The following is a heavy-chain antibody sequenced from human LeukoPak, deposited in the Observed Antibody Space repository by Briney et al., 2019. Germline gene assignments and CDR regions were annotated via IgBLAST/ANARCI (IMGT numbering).Heavy chain of an antibody. CDR3: ARVGVAAAGTYYFGY. Sequence: SVKVSCKASGGTFSSYAISWVRQAPGQGLEWMGGIIPIFGTANYAQKFQGRVTITADESTSTAYMELSSLRSEDTAVYYCARVGVAAAGTYYFGYWGQGTLVTVSS. CDR1: GGTFSSYA. V-gene: IGHV1-69*13. CDR2: IIPIFGTA. D-gene: IGHD6-13*01. J-gene: IGHJ4*02.